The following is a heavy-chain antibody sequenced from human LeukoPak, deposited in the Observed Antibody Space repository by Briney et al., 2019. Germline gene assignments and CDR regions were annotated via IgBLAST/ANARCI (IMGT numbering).Heavy chain of an antibody. CDR3: ASPDTAMGKEGAFDI. D-gene: IGHD5-18*01. J-gene: IGHJ3*02. V-gene: IGHV4-39*07. CDR1: GGSISSSSYY. Sequence: KPSETLSLTCTVSGGSISSSSYYWGWIRQPPGKGLEWIGSIYYSGSTYYNPSLKSRVTISVDTSKNQFSLKLSSVTAADTAVYYCASPDTAMGKEGAFDIWGQGTMVTVSS. CDR2: IYYSGST.